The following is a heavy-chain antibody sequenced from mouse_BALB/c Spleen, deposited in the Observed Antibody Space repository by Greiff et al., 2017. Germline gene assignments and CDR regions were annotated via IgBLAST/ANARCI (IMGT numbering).Heavy chain of an antibody. Sequence: VQLQQSGAELVKPGASVKLSCTASGFTFNDSYMHWVKQRPEQGLEWIGRIDPANGNTKYDPKFQGKATITADTSSNTAYLQLSSLTSEDTAVYYCARYDNDDFDYWGQGTTLTVSS. J-gene: IGHJ2*01. D-gene: IGHD2-4*01. CDR2: IDPANGNT. CDR3: ARYDNDDFDY. V-gene: IGHV14-3*02. CDR1: GFTFNDSY.